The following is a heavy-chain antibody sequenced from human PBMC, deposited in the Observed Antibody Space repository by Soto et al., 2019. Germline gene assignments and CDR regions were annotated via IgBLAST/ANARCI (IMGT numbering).Heavy chain of an antibody. J-gene: IGHJ4*02. D-gene: IGHD3-22*01. CDR1: GFTFSSYG. CDR3: AKDLGHYYDSSGYYY. Sequence: GGSLRLSCAASGFTFSSYGMHWVRQAPGKGLEWVAVISYDGSNKYYADSVKGRFTISRDNSKNTLYLQMNSLRAEDTAVYYCAKDLGHYYDSSGYYYWGQGTLVTVS. CDR2: ISYDGSNK. V-gene: IGHV3-30*18.